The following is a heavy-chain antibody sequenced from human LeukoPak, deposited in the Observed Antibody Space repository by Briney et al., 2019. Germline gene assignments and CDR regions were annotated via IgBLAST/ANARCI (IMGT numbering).Heavy chain of an antibody. CDR1: GGSISSYY. V-gene: IGHV4-59*01. Sequence: SETLSLTCTVSGGSISSYYWSWIRQPPGKGLEWIGYIYYSGSTNYNPSLKSRVTISVDTSKNQFSLKLSPVTAADTAVYYCARLAYIDYSHPLFDYWGQGTLVTVSS. D-gene: IGHD3-9*01. CDR2: IYYSGST. J-gene: IGHJ4*02. CDR3: ARLAYIDYSHPLFDY.